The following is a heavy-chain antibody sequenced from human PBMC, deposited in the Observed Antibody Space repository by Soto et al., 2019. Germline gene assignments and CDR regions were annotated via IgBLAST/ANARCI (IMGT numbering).Heavy chain of an antibody. CDR3: ARDQPYSSGRGYFQH. Sequence: SETLSLTCTVSGGAVSSGSYYWSWIRHPPGKGLEWIGYIYYSGSTNYNPSLKSRVTISVDTSKNQFSLKLSSVTAADTAVYYCARDQPYSSGRGYFQHWGQGTLVTVSS. V-gene: IGHV4-61*01. CDR1: GGAVSSGSYY. CDR2: IYYSGST. J-gene: IGHJ1*01. D-gene: IGHD6-19*01.